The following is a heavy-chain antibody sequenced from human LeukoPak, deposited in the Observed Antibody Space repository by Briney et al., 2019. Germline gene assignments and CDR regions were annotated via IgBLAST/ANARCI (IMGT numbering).Heavy chain of an antibody. Sequence: ASVKVSCKASGGTFSSYAISWVRQAPGQGLEWMGGIIPIFGTANYAQKFQGRVTITTDESTSTAYMELSSLRSEDTAVYYCASWQDGDYFAFDIWGQGTMVPVSS. V-gene: IGHV1-69*05. J-gene: IGHJ3*02. D-gene: IGHD4-17*01. CDR1: GGTFSSYA. CDR2: IIPIFGTA. CDR3: ASWQDGDYFAFDI.